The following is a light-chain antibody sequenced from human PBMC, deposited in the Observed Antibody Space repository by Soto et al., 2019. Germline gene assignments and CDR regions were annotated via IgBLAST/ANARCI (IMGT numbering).Light chain of an antibody. CDR1: RSNIGTNT. CDR2: SDN. CDR3: AAWDDSLNGLVV. V-gene: IGLV1-44*01. J-gene: IGLJ2*01. Sequence: QAVVTQPSSVSGTPGQRVTISCSGSRSNIGTNTVNWYQHLPGTAPQLLIYSDNQRPSGVPDRFSGSKSGTSASLAISGLQSEDAADYYCAAWDDSLNGLVVFGGGTKLTVL.